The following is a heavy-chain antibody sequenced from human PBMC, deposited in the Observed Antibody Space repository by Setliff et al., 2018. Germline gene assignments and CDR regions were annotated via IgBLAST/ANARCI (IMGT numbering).Heavy chain of an antibody. Sequence: SGYRFSSHWIGWVRQMPGKGLEWMGIIYPGDSDTRYSPSFQGQVTISADKSISTAYLQWSSLKASDTAMYYCASSSGSSSNDAFDIWGQGTTVTVSS. J-gene: IGHJ3*02. CDR2: IYPGDSDT. V-gene: IGHV5-51*01. D-gene: IGHD1-26*01. CDR3: ASSSGSSSNDAFDI. CDR1: GYRFSSHW.